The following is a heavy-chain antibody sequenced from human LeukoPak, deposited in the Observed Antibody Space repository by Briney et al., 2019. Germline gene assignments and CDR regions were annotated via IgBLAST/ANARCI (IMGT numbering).Heavy chain of an antibody. J-gene: IGHJ4*02. CDR3: ARRGYYGWGSVY. CDR1: GGSFSSYY. D-gene: IGHD3-10*01. V-gene: IGHV4-39*01. CDR2: VYYSGST. Sequence: SETLSLTCTLSGGSFSSYYWSWIRQPPGKGLEWIGVVYYSGSTYYSSSFKSRVTISVDTSKNKFSLKLSPVTAADTAIYYCARRGYYGWGSVYWGQGTLVTVSS.